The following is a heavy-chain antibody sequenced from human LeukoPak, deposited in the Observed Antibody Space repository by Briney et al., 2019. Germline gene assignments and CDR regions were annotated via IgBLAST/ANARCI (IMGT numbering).Heavy chain of an antibody. CDR2: ISGSGGST. CDR1: GFTFSSYA. CDR3: AKGDGYTNEGFGAFDI. D-gene: IGHD5-24*01. V-gene: IGHV3-23*01. Sequence: PGGSLRLSCAASGFTFSSYAMSWVRQAPGKGLEWVSAISGSGGSTYYADSVKGRFTISRDNSKNTLYLQMNSLRAEDTAVYYCAKGDGYTNEGFGAFDIWGQGTMVTVSS. J-gene: IGHJ3*02.